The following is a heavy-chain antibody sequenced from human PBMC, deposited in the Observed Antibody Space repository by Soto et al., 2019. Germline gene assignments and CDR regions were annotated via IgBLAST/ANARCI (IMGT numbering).Heavy chain of an antibody. CDR1: GGSISSSSYY. D-gene: IGHD6-19*01. Sequence: SETLSLTCTVSGGSISSSSYYWGWIRQPPGKGLEWIGSIYYSGSTYYNPSLKSRVTISVDTSKNQFSLKLSSVTAADTAVYYCARHKSIAVAEYYFDYWGQGTLVTVSS. V-gene: IGHV4-39*01. J-gene: IGHJ4*02. CDR2: IYYSGST. CDR3: ARHKSIAVAEYYFDY.